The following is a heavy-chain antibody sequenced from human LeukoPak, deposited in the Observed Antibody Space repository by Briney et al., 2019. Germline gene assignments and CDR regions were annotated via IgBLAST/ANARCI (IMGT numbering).Heavy chain of an antibody. J-gene: IGHJ6*03. CDR2: ISGSGGST. CDR3: ARAGSYGYYYYMDV. V-gene: IGHV3-23*01. CDR1: GFTFSSYG. D-gene: IGHD3-10*01. Sequence: GGSLRLSCAASGFTFSSYGMSWVRQAPGKGLEWVSAISGSGGSTYYADSVKGRFTISRDNSKNTLYLQMNGLRAEDTAVYYCARAGSYGYYYYMDVWGKGTTVTVSS.